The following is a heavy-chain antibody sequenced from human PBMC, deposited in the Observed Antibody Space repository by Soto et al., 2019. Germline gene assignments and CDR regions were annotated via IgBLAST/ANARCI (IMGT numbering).Heavy chain of an antibody. CDR3: AKVPWEIVLMVYEH. Sequence: PGGSLRLSCAASGFTFSTYAMAWVRQAPGKGLEWVSGVSASGLNTDYADPVKGRFYISRDNSKNTVSLHMNSLRAEDTAVYYCAKVPWEIVLMVYEHWGQGTLVTVSS. CDR2: VSASGLNT. V-gene: IGHV3-23*01. D-gene: IGHD2-8*01. CDR1: GFTFSTYA. J-gene: IGHJ4*02.